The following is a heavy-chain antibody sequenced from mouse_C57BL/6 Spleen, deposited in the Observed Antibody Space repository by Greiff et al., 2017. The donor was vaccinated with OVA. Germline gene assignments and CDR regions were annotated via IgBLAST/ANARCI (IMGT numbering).Heavy chain of an antibody. D-gene: IGHD2-2*01. J-gene: IGHJ3*01. V-gene: IGHV1-64*01. CDR3: ASPPMGYDSAWFAY. CDR2: IHPNSGST. CDR1: GYTFTSYW. Sequence: QVQLKQPGAELVKPGASVKLSCKASGYTFTSYWMHWVKQRPGQGLEWIGMIHPNSGSTNYNEKFKSKATLTVDKSSSTAYMQLSSLTSEDSAVYYCASPPMGYDSAWFAYWGQGTLVTVSA.